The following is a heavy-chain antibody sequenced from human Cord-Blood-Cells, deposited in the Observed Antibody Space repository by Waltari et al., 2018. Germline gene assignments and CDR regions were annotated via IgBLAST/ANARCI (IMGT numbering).Heavy chain of an antibody. V-gene: IGHV4-59*01. D-gene: IGHD6-19*01. Sequence: QVQLQESGPGLVKPSETLSLTCTVSGGSISSYSWSWIRQPPGKGLEWIGYIYYSGSTNYNPSLKSRVTISVDTSKNQFSLKLSSVTAADTVVYYCARVAAGRPGYYYMDVWGKGTTVTVSS. CDR2: IYYSGST. CDR1: GGSISSYS. J-gene: IGHJ6*03. CDR3: ARVAAGRPGYYYMDV.